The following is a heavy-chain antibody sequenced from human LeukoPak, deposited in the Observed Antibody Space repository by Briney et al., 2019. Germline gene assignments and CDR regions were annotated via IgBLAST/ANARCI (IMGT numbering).Heavy chain of an antibody. J-gene: IGHJ4*02. CDR3: ASGPEEGQLDY. CDR1: GGSFSGYY. CDR2: INHSGST. V-gene: IGHV4-34*01. Sequence: SETLSLTCAVYGGSFSGYYWSWIRQPPGKGLEWIGEINHSGSTNYNPSLKSRVTLSVDTSKNQFSLKLSSVTAADTAVYYCASGPEEGQLDYWGQGTLVTVSS.